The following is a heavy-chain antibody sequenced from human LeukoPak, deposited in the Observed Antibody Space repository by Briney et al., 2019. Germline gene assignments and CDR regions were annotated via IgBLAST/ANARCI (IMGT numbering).Heavy chain of an antibody. CDR3: ARGRRITMVRGVTVYYYYMDV. CDR1: GGSFSGYC. CDR2: INHSGST. J-gene: IGHJ6*03. V-gene: IGHV4-34*01. Sequence: SETLSLTCAVYGGSFSGYCWSWIRQPPGKGLEWIGEINHSGSTNYNPSLKSRVTISVDTSKNQFSLKLSSVTAADTAVYYCARGRRITMVRGVTVYYYYMDVWGKGTTVTVSS. D-gene: IGHD3-10*01.